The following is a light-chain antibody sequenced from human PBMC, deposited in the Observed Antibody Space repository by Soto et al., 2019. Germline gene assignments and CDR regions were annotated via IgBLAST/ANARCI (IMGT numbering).Light chain of an antibody. CDR2: WAS. CDR3: QQYYSTPNT. CDR1: QSVLYSSNNKNF. Sequence: DIVMTQSPDSLAVSLGERATINCKSSQSVLYSSNNKNFLAWYQQKPGQSPKLLIYWASTRETGVPDRFSGSGSGTDFTLTISSLQAEDVAVYYCQQYYSTPNTFGQGTKVEIK. J-gene: IGKJ2*01. V-gene: IGKV4-1*01.